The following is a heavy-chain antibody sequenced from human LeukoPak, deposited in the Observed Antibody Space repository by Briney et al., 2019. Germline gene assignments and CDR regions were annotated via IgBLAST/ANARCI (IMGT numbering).Heavy chain of an antibody. CDR1: GFTFSSYA. CDR3: AKRLAVAGTGYYFDY. D-gene: IGHD6-19*01. J-gene: IGHJ4*02. Sequence: GGSLRLSCAASGFTFSSYAMSWVRQAPGKGLEGVSAISGSGGSTYYADSVKGRFTISRDNSKNTLYLQMNSLRAEDTAVYYCAKRLAVAGTGYYFDYWGQGTLVTVSS. CDR2: ISGSGGST. V-gene: IGHV3-23*01.